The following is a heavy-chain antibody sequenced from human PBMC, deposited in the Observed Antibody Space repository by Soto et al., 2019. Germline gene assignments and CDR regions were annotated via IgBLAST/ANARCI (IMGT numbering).Heavy chain of an antibody. J-gene: IGHJ4*02. CDR1: GFTVSNNY. Sequence: EVQLVESGGGLVQPGGSLRLSCAASGFTVSNNYVRWVRQAPGKGLEWVSLIYSGGATYYADSVKGRFTISRDNSKNTLYLQMNRLRAEDTAVYYCARDGTYNWVGGQGILVTVSS. CDR3: ARDGTYNWV. V-gene: IGHV3-66*01. D-gene: IGHD1-1*01. CDR2: IYSGGAT.